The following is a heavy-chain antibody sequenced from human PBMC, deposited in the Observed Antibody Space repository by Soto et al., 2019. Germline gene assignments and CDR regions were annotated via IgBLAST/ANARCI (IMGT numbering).Heavy chain of an antibody. CDR3: ARNRWNDVVGYYYYYMDV. V-gene: IGHV3-74*01. D-gene: IGHD1-1*01. J-gene: IGHJ6*03. CDR1: GFTFSSHW. CDR2: INSDGSST. Sequence: GGSLRLSCAASGFTFSSHWMHWVRQVPGKGLVWVSRINSDGSSTTYADSVKGRFTISRDNAKNTLYLQMNSLRAEDTAVYYCARNRWNDVVGYYYYYMDVWGKGTTVTSP.